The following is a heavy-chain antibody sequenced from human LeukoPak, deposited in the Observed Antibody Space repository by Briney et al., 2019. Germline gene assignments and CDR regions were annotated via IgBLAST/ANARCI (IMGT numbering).Heavy chain of an antibody. CDR3: AREGGYDILTGYYF. D-gene: IGHD3-9*01. J-gene: IGHJ4*02. CDR2: TRNKANSYTT. CDR1: GIAFSSYW. Sequence: GGSLRLSCAASGIAFSSYWMSWVRQAPGKGLEWVGRTRNKANSYTTEYAASVKGRFTISRDDPKNSLYLQMSSLKTEDTAVCYCAREGGYDILTGYYFGGQGTLVTVSS. V-gene: IGHV3-72*01.